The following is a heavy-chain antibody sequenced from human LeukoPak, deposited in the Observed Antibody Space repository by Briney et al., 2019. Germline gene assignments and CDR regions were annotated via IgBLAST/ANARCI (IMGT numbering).Heavy chain of an antibody. CDR2: INPSGGST. D-gene: IGHD1-26*01. CDR3: ARDRAIGGFAFDI. Sequence: ASVNVSCMASGYTLTSYYMHWVRQAPGQGREWMGIINPSGGSTSYAQKFQGRVTMTSDMSTSTVYMELSSMRSEDTAVYYCARDRAIGGFAFDIWGQGTMVTVSS. V-gene: IGHV1-46*01. J-gene: IGHJ3*02. CDR1: GYTLTSYY.